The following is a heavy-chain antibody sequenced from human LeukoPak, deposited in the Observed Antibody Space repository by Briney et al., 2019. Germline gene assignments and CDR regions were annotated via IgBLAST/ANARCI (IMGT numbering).Heavy chain of an antibody. CDR1: GFTFSSYG. CDR2: ISSSSIYI. J-gene: IGHJ4*02. D-gene: IGHD4-23*01. V-gene: IGHV3-21*01. CDR3: ARDFGRWFLDY. Sequence: GGSLRLSCAGSGFTFSSYGMNWVRQAPGKGLEWVSSISSSSIYIYYADSLKGRFTISRDNAKNSLYLQMNSLRVEDTAVYYCARDFGRWFLDYWGQGTLVTVSS.